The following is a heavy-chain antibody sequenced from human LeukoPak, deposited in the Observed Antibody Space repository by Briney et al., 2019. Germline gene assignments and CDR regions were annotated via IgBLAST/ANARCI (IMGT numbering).Heavy chain of an antibody. Sequence: SETLSLTCTVYGGSFGNYYWSWIRQPLGKGLEWIAEINQGGNTNYNPSLKSRVTISLDTSKNQFSLKLSSVSAADTAVYYCAIGPGGYYFDYWGQGTLVTVSS. V-gene: IGHV4-34*01. CDR2: INQGGNT. J-gene: IGHJ4*02. CDR3: AIGPGGYYFDY. D-gene: IGHD3-3*01. CDR1: GGSFGNYY.